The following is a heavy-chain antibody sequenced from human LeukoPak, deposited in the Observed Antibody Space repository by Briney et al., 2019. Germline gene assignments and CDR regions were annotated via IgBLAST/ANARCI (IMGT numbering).Heavy chain of an antibody. CDR3: ATNSRRPHQYYMDV. Sequence: GGSLRLSCAASGFTVSSNYMSWVRQAPGKGLEWVSVIYSGGSTYYADSVQGRFTVSRDNSKNTLYLQMTSLRVEDTAVYYWATNSRRPHQYYMDVWGKGTSVTVSS. D-gene: IGHD1-14*01. J-gene: IGHJ6*03. V-gene: IGHV3-53*05. CDR1: GFTVSSNY. CDR2: IYSGGST.